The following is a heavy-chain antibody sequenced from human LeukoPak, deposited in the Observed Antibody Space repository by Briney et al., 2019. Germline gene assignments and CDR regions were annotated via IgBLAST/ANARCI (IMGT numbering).Heavy chain of an antibody. CDR1: GGTFSSYA. CDR2: IIPIFGTA. D-gene: IGHD2-21*02. CDR3: ARSPHVDYCGGDCFIPRSFDY. J-gene: IGHJ4*02. Sequence: SVKVSCKASGGTFSSYAISWVRQAPGQGLEWMGGIIPIFGTANYAQKFQGRVTITADESTSTAYTELSSLRSEDTAVYYCARSPHVDYCGGDCFIPRSFDYWGQGTLVTVSS. V-gene: IGHV1-69*13.